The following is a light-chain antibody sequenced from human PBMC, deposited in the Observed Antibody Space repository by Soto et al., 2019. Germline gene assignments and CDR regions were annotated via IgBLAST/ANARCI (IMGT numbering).Light chain of an antibody. CDR3: LQDYIYTPT. Sequence: AIQMTHAPSSLSASLGDRVTITCRASQGIRNDLGWYQQKPGEAPKLLIYAASSLETGVPSRFSGSGSGTDFTLTISSLQPEDFATYYCLQDYIYTPTFGQGTKVDIK. J-gene: IGKJ2*01. V-gene: IGKV1-6*01. CDR1: QGIRND. CDR2: AAS.